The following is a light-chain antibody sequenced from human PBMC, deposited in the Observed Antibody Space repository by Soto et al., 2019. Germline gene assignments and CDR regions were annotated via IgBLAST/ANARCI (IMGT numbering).Light chain of an antibody. CDR1: QSVSSSY. Sequence: ELVLTQSPGTLSLSPGARATLSGRASQSVSSSYLAWYQQKPGQAPRLLIYGASSRATGIPDRFSGSGSGTDFTLTISRLEPEDFAVYYCQQYGSSPPITFGQGTRLEIK. V-gene: IGKV3-20*01. CDR2: GAS. J-gene: IGKJ5*01. CDR3: QQYGSSPPIT.